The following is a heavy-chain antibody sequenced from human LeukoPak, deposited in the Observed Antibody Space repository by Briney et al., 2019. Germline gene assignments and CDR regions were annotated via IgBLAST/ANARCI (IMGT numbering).Heavy chain of an antibody. CDR3: ARDVGRELGDY. J-gene: IGHJ4*02. D-gene: IGHD7-27*01. CDR2: IIPILGIA. V-gene: IGHV1-69*04. Sequence: ASVKVSCKASGGTFSSYTISWVRQAPGQGLEWMGRIIPILGIANYAQKFQGRVTITADKSTSTAYMEMSSLRSEDTAVYYCARDVGRELGDYWGQGTLVTVSS. CDR1: GGTFSSYT.